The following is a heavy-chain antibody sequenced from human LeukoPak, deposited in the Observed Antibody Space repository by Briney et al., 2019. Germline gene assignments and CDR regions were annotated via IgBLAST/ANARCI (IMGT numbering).Heavy chain of an antibody. Sequence: GGSLRLSCAASGVTFSSYSMNWVRQAPGKGLEWVSSISSSSSYIYYADSVKGRFTISRDNAKNSVYLQMNSLRAEDTAVYYCARGGSNWNDPIDYWGQGTLVTVSS. V-gene: IGHV3-21*01. CDR1: GVTFSSYS. D-gene: IGHD1-20*01. J-gene: IGHJ4*02. CDR3: ARGGSNWNDPIDY. CDR2: ISSSSSYI.